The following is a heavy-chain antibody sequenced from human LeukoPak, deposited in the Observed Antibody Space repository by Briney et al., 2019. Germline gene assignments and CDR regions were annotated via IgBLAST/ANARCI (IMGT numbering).Heavy chain of an antibody. D-gene: IGHD5-12*01. CDR1: GFTFSSYG. CDR2: ISYDGSNK. V-gene: IGHV3-30*03. Sequence: PGRSLRLSCAASGFTFSSYGMHWVRQAPGKGLEWVAVISYDGSNKYYADSVKGRFTISRDNAKNTLYLRMNSLRAEDTAIYYCARKPLSGGYGGTIDYWGQGTLVTVSS. J-gene: IGHJ4*02. CDR3: ARKPLSGGYGGTIDY.